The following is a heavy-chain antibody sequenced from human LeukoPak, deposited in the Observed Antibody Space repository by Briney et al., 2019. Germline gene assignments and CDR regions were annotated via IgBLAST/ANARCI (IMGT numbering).Heavy chain of an antibody. CDR2: IKSDGSST. V-gene: IGHV3-74*01. Sequence: PGGSLRLSCAASGFTFSSYWMHWVRQAPGKGLVWVSRIKSDGSSTSYADSVKGRFTISRDNAKNTLYLQINSLRAEDTAVYYCARDQLYCSDGTCYFDYWGQGTLVTVSS. D-gene: IGHD2-15*01. J-gene: IGHJ4*02. CDR3: ARDQLYCSDGTCYFDY. CDR1: GFTFSSYW.